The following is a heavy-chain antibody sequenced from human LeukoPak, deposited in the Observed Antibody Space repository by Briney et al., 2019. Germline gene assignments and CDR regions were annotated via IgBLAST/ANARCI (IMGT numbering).Heavy chain of an antibody. D-gene: IGHD3-22*01. J-gene: IGHJ3*02. CDR2: ISWNSGSI. Sequence: PGRSLRLSCAASGFTFDDYAMPWVRQAPGKGLEWVSGISWNSGSIDYADSVKGRFTISRDNAKNSLYLQMNSLRAEDTALYYCAKDILYDSSAHGAFDIWGQGTMVTVSS. CDR1: GFTFDDYA. CDR3: AKDILYDSSAHGAFDI. V-gene: IGHV3-9*01.